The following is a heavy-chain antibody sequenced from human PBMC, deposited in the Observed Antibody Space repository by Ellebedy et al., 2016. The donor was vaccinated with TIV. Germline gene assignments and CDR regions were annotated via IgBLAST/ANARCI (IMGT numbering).Heavy chain of an antibody. D-gene: IGHD2-15*01. CDR2: IWYDGSNE. V-gene: IGHV3-33*01. CDR1: GFNFNMYG. CDR3: ARGPGVLPGGGLDY. J-gene: IGHJ4*02. Sequence: PGGSLRLSCEASGFNFNMYGMHWVRQAPGKGLEWVAAIWYDGSNENYADSVKGRFTISRDNSLYLQMNSLRADDTAVYYCARGPGVLPGGGLDYWGQGTLVTVSS.